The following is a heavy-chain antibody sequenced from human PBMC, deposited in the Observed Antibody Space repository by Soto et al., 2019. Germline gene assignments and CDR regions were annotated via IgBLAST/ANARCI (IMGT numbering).Heavy chain of an antibody. V-gene: IGHV3-23*01. CDR3: AKNRGSGSPYYYNMEV. CDR1: GLTFRTYA. J-gene: IGHJ6*02. D-gene: IGHD3-10*01. CDR2: ISGSTGKT. Sequence: GGSLRLSCAASGLTFRTYAMSWVRQAPGKGLEWVSVISGSTGKTYYADSVKGRFTISRDNSKNTLSLQMNSLRGEDTAVYFCAKNRGSGSPYYYNMEVWGQGTMVTVSS.